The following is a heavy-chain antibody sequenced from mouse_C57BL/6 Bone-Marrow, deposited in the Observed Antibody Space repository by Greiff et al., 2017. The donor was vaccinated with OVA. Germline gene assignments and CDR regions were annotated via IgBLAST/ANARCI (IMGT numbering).Heavy chain of an antibody. V-gene: IGHV1-4*01. Sequence: VKLQQSGAELARPGASVKMSCKASGYTFTSYTMHWVKQRPGQGLEWIGYINPSSGYTKYNQKFKDKATLTADKSSSTAYMQLSSLTSEDSAVYYCARRPYGSSYGDWGQGTTLTVSS. CDR1: GYTFTSYT. D-gene: IGHD1-1*01. CDR2: INPSSGYT. J-gene: IGHJ2*01. CDR3: ARRPYGSSYGD.